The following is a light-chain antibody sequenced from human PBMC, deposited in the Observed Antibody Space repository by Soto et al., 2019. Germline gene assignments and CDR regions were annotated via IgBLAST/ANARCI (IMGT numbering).Light chain of an antibody. CDR2: SNN. CDR3: AEWDDSLNVV. V-gene: IGLV1-44*01. CDR1: STNIGSHT. Sequence: QSVLTQPPSASGTPGQRVTISCSGSSTNIGSHTVNWYQQLPGTAPKLLIYSNNQRPSGVPDRFSGPKSVTSASLAISGLQSEDEDDYYCAEWDDSLNVVFGGGTKLTVL. J-gene: IGLJ2*01.